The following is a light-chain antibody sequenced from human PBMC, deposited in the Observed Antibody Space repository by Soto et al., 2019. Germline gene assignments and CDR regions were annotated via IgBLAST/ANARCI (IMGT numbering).Light chain of an antibody. CDR1: QSVSRN. CDR2: GAS. J-gene: IGKJ2*01. Sequence: EIVMTQSPAILSVSPGERVTLSCRASQSVSRNFAWYRQKPGQAPTLLIYGASTRATGIPARFSGSGSGTAVTLTISSLQSEDFAVYYCQQYNNWPYTFGQGTKLEIK. V-gene: IGKV3-15*01. CDR3: QQYNNWPYT.